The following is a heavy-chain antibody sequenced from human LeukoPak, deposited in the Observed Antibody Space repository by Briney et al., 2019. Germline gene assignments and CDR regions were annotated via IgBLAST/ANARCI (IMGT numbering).Heavy chain of an antibody. CDR1: GFTFSNYW. CDR2: IKEDGSEK. D-gene: IGHD3-22*01. J-gene: IGHJ4*02. CDR3: ARVFSWTNYYDSSGYSNNFDY. Sequence: TGGSLRLSCAASGFTFSNYWMSWVRQAPGKGLEWVANIKEDGSEKYYVDSVKGRFTISRDNARNSLYLQMNSLRAEDTAVYYCARVFSWTNYYDSSGYSNNFDYWGQGTLVTVSS. V-gene: IGHV3-7*01.